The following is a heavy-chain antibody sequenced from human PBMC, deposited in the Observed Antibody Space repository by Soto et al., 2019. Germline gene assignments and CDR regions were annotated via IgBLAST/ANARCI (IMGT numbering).Heavy chain of an antibody. CDR2: ISGSGGNI. Sequence: GGSLRLSCSGSGFTFSHHSLYWVRQPPGKGLQCVSSISGSGGNIYYAESVKGRFTISRDNSKNTLYLQMTSLSSEDSAVYYCAKDARILDDDLWSGRNVAFDIWGEGRMVTV. D-gene: IGHD3-3*01. J-gene: IGHJ3*02. V-gene: IGHV3-64D*06. CDR1: GFTFSHHS. CDR3: AKDARILDDDLWSGRNVAFDI.